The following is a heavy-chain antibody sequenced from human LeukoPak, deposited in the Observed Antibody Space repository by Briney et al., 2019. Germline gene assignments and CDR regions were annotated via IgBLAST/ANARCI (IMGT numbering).Heavy chain of an antibody. CDR2: IRYDGSNK. V-gene: IGHV3-30*02. D-gene: IGHD6-19*01. J-gene: IGHJ4*02. Sequence: GGSLTLSCVASGFSFRSYGMLWVRQAPGTGLEGVAFIRYDGSNKYYADSVKARFTIPRDNSKHTLYLQMNSLRAEDTAVYYCAKVHVPVAGKGTPEYWGQGTLVTVSS. CDR3: AKVHVPVAGKGTPEY. CDR1: GFSFRSYG.